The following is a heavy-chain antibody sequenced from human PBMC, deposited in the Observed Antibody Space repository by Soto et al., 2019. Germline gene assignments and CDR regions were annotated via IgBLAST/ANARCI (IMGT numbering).Heavy chain of an antibody. CDR2: IIPIFGTA. V-gene: IGHV1-69*01. D-gene: IGHD3-22*01. CDR3: ARSGGDSNGYVY. CDR1: GGTFRSYA. J-gene: IGHJ4*02. Sequence: QVPLVQSGAEVRKPGSSVKVSCKASGGTFRSYAISWVRQAPGQGLEWMGGIIPIFGTANYAQKFQGRVTSTADESTSTAYMELTSLRAEDTAVDYCARSGGDSNGYVYWGQGTLVIVSS.